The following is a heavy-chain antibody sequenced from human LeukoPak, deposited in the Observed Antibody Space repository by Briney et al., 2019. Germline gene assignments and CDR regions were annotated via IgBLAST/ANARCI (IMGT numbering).Heavy chain of an antibody. V-gene: IGHV3-21*01. CDR2: ISSSSSYI. J-gene: IGHJ6*04. Sequence: TGGSLRLSCAAPGFTFSSYSMNWVRQAPGKGLEWVSSISSSSSYIYYADSVKGRFTISRDNAKNSLYLQMNSLRAEDTAVYYCARDLAGYCSSTSCSDVWGKGTTVTVSS. CDR3: ARDLAGYCSSTSCSDV. CDR1: GFTFSSYS. D-gene: IGHD2-2*01.